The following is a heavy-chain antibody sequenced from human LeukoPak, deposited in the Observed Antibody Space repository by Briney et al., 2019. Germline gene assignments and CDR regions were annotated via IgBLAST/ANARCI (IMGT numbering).Heavy chain of an antibody. CDR3: AKFKGHYGDSEYYFDY. J-gene: IGHJ4*02. CDR2: ITGSSGYI. Sequence: GGSLRLSCTVSGFIFDDYAMHWVRQAPGKGLEWVSCITGSSGYIFYADSVRGRFTISRDNAKNSLYLQMNSLRAEDTAVYYCAKFKGHYGDSEYYFDYWGQGTLVTVSS. V-gene: IGHV3-21*01. CDR1: GFIFDDYA. D-gene: IGHD3-10*01.